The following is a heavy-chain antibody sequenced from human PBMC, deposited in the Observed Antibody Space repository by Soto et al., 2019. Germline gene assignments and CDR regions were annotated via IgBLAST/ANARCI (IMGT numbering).Heavy chain of an antibody. V-gene: IGHV4-39*01. D-gene: IGHD2-2*01. CDR2: IYYSGST. Sequence: SETLSLTCTVSGGSISSSSYYWGWIRQPPGKGLGWIGSIYYSGSTYYNPSLKSRVTISVDTSKNQFSLKLSSVTAADTAVYYCARRGSTAVYYYYYGMDVWGQGTTVTVSS. CDR3: ARRGSTAVYYYYYGMDV. CDR1: GGSISSSSYY. J-gene: IGHJ6*02.